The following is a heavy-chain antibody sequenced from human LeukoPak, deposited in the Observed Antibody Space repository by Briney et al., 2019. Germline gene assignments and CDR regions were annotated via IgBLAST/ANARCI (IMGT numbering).Heavy chain of an antibody. CDR3: ARQYCSSTSCYPFDP. CDR1: GGSFSGYY. J-gene: IGHJ5*02. D-gene: IGHD2-2*01. V-gene: IGHV4-34*01. CDR2: INHSGST. Sequence: SETLSLTCAVYGGSFSGYYWSWIRQPPGKGLEWIGEINHSGSTNYNPSLKSRVTISVDTSKNQFSLKLSSVTAADTAVYYCARQYCSSTSCYPFDPWGQGTLVTVSS.